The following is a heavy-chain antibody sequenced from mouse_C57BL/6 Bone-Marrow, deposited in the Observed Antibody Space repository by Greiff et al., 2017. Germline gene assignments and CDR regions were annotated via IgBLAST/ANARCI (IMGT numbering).Heavy chain of an antibody. V-gene: IGHV1-78*01. CDR2: IYPRDGST. J-gene: IGHJ1*03. CDR1: GYTFTDHS. CDR3: ASPGSSPSYWYFDV. Sequence: QVQLQQSDAELVKPGASVKISCKVSGYTFTDHSIHWMKQRPEQGLEWIGYIYPRDGSTKYNEKFKGKATLTADKSSSTAYMQLNSRTSEDSAVSFCASPGSSPSYWYFDVWGTGTTVTVSS. D-gene: IGHD1-1*01.